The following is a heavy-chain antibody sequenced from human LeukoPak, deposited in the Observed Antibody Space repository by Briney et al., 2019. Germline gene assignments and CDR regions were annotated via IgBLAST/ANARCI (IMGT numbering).Heavy chain of an antibody. J-gene: IGHJ6*02. Sequence: SETLSLTCTVSGGSISGGGYYWSWIRQHPGKGLEWIGYIYYSGSTYYNPSLKSRVTISVDTSKNQFSLKLSSVTAADTAVYYCARGSSMVRGVSYYYYYYGMDVWGQGTTVTVSS. CDR2: IYYSGST. CDR3: ARGSSMVRGVSYYYYYYGMDV. D-gene: IGHD3-10*01. CDR1: GGSISGGGYY. V-gene: IGHV4-31*03.